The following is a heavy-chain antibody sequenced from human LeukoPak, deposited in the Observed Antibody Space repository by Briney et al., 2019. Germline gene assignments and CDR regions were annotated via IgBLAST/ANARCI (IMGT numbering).Heavy chain of an antibody. CDR1: SGSFSGYY. V-gene: IGHV4-34*01. D-gene: IGHD6-6*01. Sequence: SETLSLTCAVYSGSFSGYYWSWIRQPPGKGLEWIGEINHSGSTNYNPSLKSQVTISVDTSKNQFSLKLSSVTAADTAVYYCARGISSYYYYGMDVWGQGTTVTVSS. CDR3: ARGISSYYYYGMDV. CDR2: INHSGST. J-gene: IGHJ6*02.